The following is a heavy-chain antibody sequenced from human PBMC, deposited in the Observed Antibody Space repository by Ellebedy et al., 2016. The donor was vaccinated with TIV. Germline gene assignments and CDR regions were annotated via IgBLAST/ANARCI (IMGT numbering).Heavy chain of an antibody. V-gene: IGHV3-74*01. Sequence: GESLKISCAASGFTFSSYWMHWVRQAPGKGLVWVSRINSDGSSTSYADSVKGRFTISRDNAKNTLYLQMNSLRAEDTAVYYCASAKAVAGTGGFGYWGQGTLVTVSS. CDR1: GFTFSSYW. CDR2: INSDGSST. CDR3: ASAKAVAGTGGFGY. J-gene: IGHJ4*02. D-gene: IGHD6-19*01.